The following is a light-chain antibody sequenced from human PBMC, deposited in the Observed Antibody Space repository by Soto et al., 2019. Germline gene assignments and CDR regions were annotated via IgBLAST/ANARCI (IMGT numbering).Light chain of an antibody. J-gene: IGKJ1*01. V-gene: IGKV3-20*01. CDR2: GAS. CDR3: QQYDSSPKT. Sequence: IVLPQSPGTLSLSPGERATLSCRASQSVSSSYLAWYQQKPGQAPRLLIYGASSRATGIPDRFSGTGSGTDFTLTISRLEPEDFAVYYCQQYDSSPKTFGQGTKVDIK. CDR1: QSVSSSY.